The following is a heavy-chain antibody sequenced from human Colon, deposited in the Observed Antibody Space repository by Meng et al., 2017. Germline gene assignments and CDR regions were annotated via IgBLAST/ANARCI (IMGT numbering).Heavy chain of an antibody. CDR2: IGHSGIT. Sequence: QPQLQESGPGLVKPSEALSLTCSFSGGSISTSGYYWGWIRQPPGKGLEWIGSIGHSGITYYTPSLKSRVTVSIDTSKSQFSLKLTSVTAADTAVYYYVRSSGWVRTGFDPWGQGTLVTVSS. CDR1: GGSISTSGYY. V-gene: IGHV4-39*01. J-gene: IGHJ5*02. D-gene: IGHD6-19*01. CDR3: VRSSGWVRTGFDP.